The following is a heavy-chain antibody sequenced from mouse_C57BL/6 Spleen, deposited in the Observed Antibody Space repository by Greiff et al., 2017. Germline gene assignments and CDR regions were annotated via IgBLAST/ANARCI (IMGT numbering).Heavy chain of an antibody. CDR1: GFTFSDYY. CDR3: ARGGNYLPYYFDY. D-gene: IGHD2-1*01. V-gene: IGHV5-16*01. CDR2: INYDGSST. Sequence: EVMLVESEGGLVQPGSSMKLSCTASGFTFSDYYMAWVRQVPEKGLEWVANINYDGSSTYYLDSLKSRFIISRDNAKNILYLQMSSLKSDDTATYYCARGGNYLPYYFDYWGQGTTLTVSS. J-gene: IGHJ2*01.